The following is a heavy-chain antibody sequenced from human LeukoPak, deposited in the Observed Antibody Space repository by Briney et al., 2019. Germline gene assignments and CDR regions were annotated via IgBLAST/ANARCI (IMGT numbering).Heavy chain of an antibody. V-gene: IGHV4-59*08. Sequence: SETLSLTCTVSGGSISSYYWSWIRQPPGKGLEWIGYIYYSGSTNYNPSLKSRVTISVDTSKNQFSLKLSSVTATDTAVYYCARHTGGWGSFDYWGQGTLVTVSS. CDR3: ARHTGGWGSFDY. CDR2: IYYSGST. D-gene: IGHD7-27*01. CDR1: GGSISSYY. J-gene: IGHJ4*02.